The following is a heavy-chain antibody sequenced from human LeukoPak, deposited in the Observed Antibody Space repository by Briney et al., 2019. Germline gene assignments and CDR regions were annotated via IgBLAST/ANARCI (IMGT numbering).Heavy chain of an antibody. Sequence: SETLSLTCTVSGGSISSGSYYWSWIRQPPGKGLEWIGYIYYSGSTNYNPSLKSRVTISVDTSKNQFSLKLSSVTAADTAVYYCARVPYYYGSGSHESYYFDYWGQGTLVTVSS. CDR3: ARVPYYYGSGSHESYYFDY. CDR2: IYYSGST. CDR1: GGSISSGSYY. J-gene: IGHJ4*02. V-gene: IGHV4-61*01. D-gene: IGHD3-10*01.